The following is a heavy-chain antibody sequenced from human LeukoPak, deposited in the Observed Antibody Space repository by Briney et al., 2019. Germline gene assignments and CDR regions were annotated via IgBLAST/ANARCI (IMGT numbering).Heavy chain of an antibody. V-gene: IGHV3-48*03. CDR2: ISSSGSTI. J-gene: IGHJ3*02. CDR3: ARVTAAGGRAFDI. Sequence: GGSLRLSCAASGFTFRSYEMNWVRQAPGKGLEWVSYISSSGSTIYYADSVKGRFTISRDNAKNSLYLQMNSLRAEDTAVYYCARVTAAGGRAFDIWGQGTMVTVSS. D-gene: IGHD6-13*01. CDR1: GFTFRSYE.